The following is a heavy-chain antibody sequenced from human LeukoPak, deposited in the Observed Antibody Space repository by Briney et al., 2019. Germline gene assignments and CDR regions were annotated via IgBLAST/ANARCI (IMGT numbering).Heavy chain of an antibody. J-gene: IGHJ5*02. D-gene: IGHD2-2*01. V-gene: IGHV1-2*02. CDR2: INPNSGGT. Sequence: ASVKVSCKASGYTFTGYYMHWVRQAPGQGLEWMGWINPNSGGTNYAQKFQGRVTMTRDTSIRTAYMELSRLRSDDTAVYYCARGQAQYQLLEWWFDPWGQGTLVTVSS. CDR1: GYTFTGYY. CDR3: ARGQAQYQLLEWWFDP.